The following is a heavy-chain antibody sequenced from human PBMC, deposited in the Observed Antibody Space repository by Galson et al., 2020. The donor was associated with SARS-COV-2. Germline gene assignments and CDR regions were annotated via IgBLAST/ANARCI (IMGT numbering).Heavy chain of an antibody. V-gene: IGHV3-33*01. Sequence: GGSLRLSCAASGFTFSSYGMHWVRQAPGKGLEWVAVIWYDGSNKYYADSVKGRFAISRDNSKNTLYLQMNSLRAEDTAVYYCARDGQWLGCLDVWGQGTTVTVSS. CDR2: IWYDGSNK. D-gene: IGHD6-19*01. J-gene: IGHJ6*02. CDR1: GFTFSSYG. CDR3: ARDGQWLGCLDV.